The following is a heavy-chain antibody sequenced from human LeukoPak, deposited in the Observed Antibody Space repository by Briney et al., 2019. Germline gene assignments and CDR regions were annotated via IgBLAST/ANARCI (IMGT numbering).Heavy chain of an antibody. J-gene: IGHJ4*02. CDR3: ARAEGQYCSSASCFARQDY. Sequence: PGRSLKLSCSAAGFTFSTYVMHWVRQAPGKGPEWVALISNDGSDKYYADSVKGRFTISRDNLKKSLYLQMTSLRSEDTALYYCARAEGQYCSSASCFARQDYWGQGALVTVSS. D-gene: IGHD2-2*01. CDR1: GFTFSTYV. CDR2: ISNDGSDK. V-gene: IGHV3-30*04.